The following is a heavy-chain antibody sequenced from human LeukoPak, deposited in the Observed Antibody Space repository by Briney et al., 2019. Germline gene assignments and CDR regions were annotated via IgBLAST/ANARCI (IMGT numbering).Heavy chain of an antibody. D-gene: IGHD5-12*01. J-gene: IGHJ5*02. CDR1: GGFISGHY. CDR3: ARAVSGSDYWFDP. V-gene: IGHV4-59*11. Sequence: SETLSLTCNVSGGFISGHYWTWIRQPPGKGLEWIGCIFSSGSTNYNPSLKSRVTISVDTSKNQFSLSLRSVTAADTAVYYCARAVSGSDYWFDPWGQGTLVTVSS. CDR2: IFSSGST.